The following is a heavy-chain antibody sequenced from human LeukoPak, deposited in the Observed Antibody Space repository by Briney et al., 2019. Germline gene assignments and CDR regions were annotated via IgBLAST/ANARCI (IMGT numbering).Heavy chain of an antibody. CDR2: IRYDGSNK. V-gene: IGHV3-30*02. J-gene: IGHJ4*02. CDR1: GFTFSSYG. D-gene: IGHD3-22*01. Sequence: GGSLRLSCAAYGFTFSSYGMHWVRQAPGKGLEWVAFIRYDGSNKYYADSVKGRFTISRDNSKNTFYLQMNSLRAEDTAVYYCARSYDNSGYYSLCFEYWGQGTLVTVSS. CDR3: ARSYDNSGYYSLCFEY.